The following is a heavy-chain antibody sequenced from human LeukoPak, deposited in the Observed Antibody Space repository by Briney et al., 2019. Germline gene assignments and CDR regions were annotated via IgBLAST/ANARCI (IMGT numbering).Heavy chain of an antibody. CDR3: ERGPVGVLPAGRFDP. Sequence: PSETLSVTCTVSGGSISIYYWSLIRQPPGKGLEWSGYIYYSGSTTYNPSLKSRVTISVDTSNHQFSLQLRSATAAPTAVYYRERGPVGVLPAGRFDPWRQGPLVPVSS. CDR1: GGSISIYY. CDR2: IYYSGST. D-gene: IGHD1-14*01. J-gene: IGHJ5*02. V-gene: IGHV4-59*01.